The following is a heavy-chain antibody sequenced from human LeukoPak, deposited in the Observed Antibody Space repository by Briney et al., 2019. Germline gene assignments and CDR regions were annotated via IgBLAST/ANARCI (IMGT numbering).Heavy chain of an antibody. CDR3: ARDPYNWNDVGFDY. V-gene: IGHV1-18*01. D-gene: IGHD1-20*01. CDR2: ISAYNGNT. CDR1: GYTFTSYG. J-gene: IGHJ4*02. Sequence: GASVKVSCMASGYTFTSYGISWVRQAPGQGLEWMGWISAYNGNTNYAQKLQGRVTMTTDTSTSTAYMELRSLRSDDTAVYYCARDPYNWNDVGFDYWGQGTLVTVSS.